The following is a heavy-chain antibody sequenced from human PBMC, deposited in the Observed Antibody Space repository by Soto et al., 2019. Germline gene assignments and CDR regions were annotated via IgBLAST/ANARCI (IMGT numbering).Heavy chain of an antibody. CDR2: IIPIFGST. D-gene: IGHD2-2*01. CDR3: ARVYCSSTSCYAFDY. CDR1: GGTFSSYA. J-gene: IGHJ4*02. V-gene: IGHV1-69*05. Sequence: ASVKVSCKASGGTFSSYAISWVRQAPGQGLEWMGGIIPIFGSTSYAQKFQGRVTMTRDTSTSTVYMELSSLRSEDTAVYYCARVYCSSTSCYAFDYWGQGTLVTVSS.